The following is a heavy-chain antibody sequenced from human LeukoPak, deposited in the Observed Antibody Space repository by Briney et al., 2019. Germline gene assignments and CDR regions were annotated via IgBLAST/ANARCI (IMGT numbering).Heavy chain of an antibody. CDR3: AREYYYDSRDNDAFDI. D-gene: IGHD3-22*01. CDR1: GGTFSSYA. J-gene: IGHJ3*02. CDR2: IIPIFGTA. Sequence: SVKVSCKASGGTFSSYAISWVRQAPGQGLEWMGGIIPIFGTANYAQKFQGRVTITADESTSTAYMELSSLRSEDTAVYYCAREYYYDSRDNDAFDIWGQGTMVTISS. V-gene: IGHV1-69*13.